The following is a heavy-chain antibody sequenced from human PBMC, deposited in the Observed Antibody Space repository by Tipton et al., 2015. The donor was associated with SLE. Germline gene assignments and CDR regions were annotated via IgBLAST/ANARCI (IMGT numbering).Heavy chain of an antibody. CDR2: IYYSGTT. D-gene: IGHD6-6*01. Sequence: TLSLTCTVSGGSISSKSYHWGWIRQPPGKGLEWIGSIYYSGTTYYNPSLESRVIISVDTSKNQFSLKLSSVTAADTAVYYCARVAYHTSSVHYYYSYDMDVWGQGTTVTVSS. CDR3: ARVAYHTSSVHYYYSYDMDV. V-gene: IGHV4-39*07. CDR1: GGSISSKSYH. J-gene: IGHJ6*02.